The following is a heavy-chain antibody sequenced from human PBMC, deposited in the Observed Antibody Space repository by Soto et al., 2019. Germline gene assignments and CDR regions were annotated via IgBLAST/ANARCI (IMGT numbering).Heavy chain of an antibody. CDR2: MNPNSGNT. D-gene: IGHD3-3*01. CDR1: GYTFTSYD. Sequence: ASVKVSCKASGYTFTSYDINWVRLATGQGLEWMGWMNPNSGNTGYAQKFQGRVTMTEDTSTDTAYMELSSLRSEDTAVYYCATGSGHLSWFDPWGQGTLVTVSS. J-gene: IGHJ5*02. V-gene: IGHV1-8*01. CDR3: ATGSGHLSWFDP.